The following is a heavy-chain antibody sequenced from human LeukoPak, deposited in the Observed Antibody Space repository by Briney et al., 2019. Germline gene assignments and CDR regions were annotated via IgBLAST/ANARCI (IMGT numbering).Heavy chain of an antibody. V-gene: IGHV4-59*01. CDR1: DGSISSYY. CDR3: ARVGGSSGWYGLDY. CDR2: IYYSGST. J-gene: IGHJ4*02. D-gene: IGHD6-19*01. Sequence: PSETLSLTCTVSDGSISSYYWTWIRQPPGKGLEWIGYIYYSGSTNYNPSLKSRVTISVDTSRTQFSLKLTSVTAADTAVYYCARVGGSSGWYGLDYWGQGTLVSVSS.